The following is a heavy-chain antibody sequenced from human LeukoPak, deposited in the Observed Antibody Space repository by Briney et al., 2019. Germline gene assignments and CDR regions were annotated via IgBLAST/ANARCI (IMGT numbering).Heavy chain of an antibody. CDR3: ARDLVRGVMSWFDP. D-gene: IGHD3-10*02. CDR2: IKQDGSEK. J-gene: IGHJ5*02. Sequence: GGSLRLSCAASGFTFSNYWMTWVRQAPGKGLEWVANIKQDGSEKYYVDSVKGRFTISRDNAKNSLYLQMNSLRAEDTAVYYCARDLVRGVMSWFDPWGQGTLVTVSS. V-gene: IGHV3-7*01. CDR1: GFTFSNYW.